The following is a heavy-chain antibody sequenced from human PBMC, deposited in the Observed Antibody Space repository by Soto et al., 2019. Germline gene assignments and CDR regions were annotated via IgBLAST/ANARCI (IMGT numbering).Heavy chain of an antibody. J-gene: IGHJ4*02. Sequence: PSETLSLTCAVYGGSFSGYYWSWIRQPPGKGLEWIGEINHSGSTNYNPSLKSRVTISVDTSKNQFSLKLSSVTAADTAVYYCAREEVDYDFWSGYWSDYFDYWGQGTLVTVSS. D-gene: IGHD3-3*01. CDR1: GGSFSGYY. CDR3: AREEVDYDFWSGYWSDYFDY. V-gene: IGHV4-34*01. CDR2: INHSGST.